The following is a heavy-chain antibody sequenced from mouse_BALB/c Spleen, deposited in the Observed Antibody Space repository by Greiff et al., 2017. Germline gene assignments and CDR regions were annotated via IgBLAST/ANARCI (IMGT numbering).Heavy chain of an antibody. CDR1: GFSLTSYG. CDR3: ARVAYYGSSPAWFAY. V-gene: IGHV2-9*02. J-gene: IGHJ3*01. Sequence: VQGVESGPGLVAPSQSLSITCTVSGFSLTSYGVHWVRQPPGKGLEWLGVIWAGGSTNYNSALMSRLSISKDNSKSQVFLKMNSLQTDDTAMYYCARVAYYGSSPAWFAYWGQGTLVTVSA. D-gene: IGHD1-1*01. CDR2: IWAGGST.